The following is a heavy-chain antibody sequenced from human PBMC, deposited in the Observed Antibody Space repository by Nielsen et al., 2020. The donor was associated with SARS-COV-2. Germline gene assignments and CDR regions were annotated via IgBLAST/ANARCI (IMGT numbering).Heavy chain of an antibody. CDR2: INHSGST. CDR1: GGSFSGYY. V-gene: IGHV4-34*01. D-gene: IGHD1-26*01. Sequence: SETLSLTCAVYGGSFSGYYWSWIRQPPGKGLEWIGEINHSGSTNYNPSLKSRVTISVDKSKNQFSLKLSSVTAADTAVYYCARDGEWERYFDYGGQGTLVTVSA. J-gene: IGHJ4*02. CDR3: ARDGEWERYFDY.